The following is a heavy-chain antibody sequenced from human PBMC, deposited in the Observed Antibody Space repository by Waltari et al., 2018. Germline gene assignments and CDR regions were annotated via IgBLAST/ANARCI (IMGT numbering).Heavy chain of an antibody. CDR2: IYYSGRT. Sequence: QLQLQESGPGLVKPSETLSLTCTVSGGSISSSSYYWGWIRQPPGKGLEWIGSIYYSGRTSYNPSLKSRVTISVDTSKNQFSLKLSSVTAADTAVYYCAANSGGLDYYMDVWGKGTTVTVSS. J-gene: IGHJ6*03. D-gene: IGHD7-27*01. CDR1: GGSISSSSYY. V-gene: IGHV4-39*01. CDR3: AANSGGLDYYMDV.